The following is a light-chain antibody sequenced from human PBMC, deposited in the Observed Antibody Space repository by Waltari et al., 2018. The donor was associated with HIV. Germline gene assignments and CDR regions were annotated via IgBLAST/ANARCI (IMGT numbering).Light chain of an antibody. CDR1: QSIGNNF. CDR3: QQYRSSPGT. J-gene: IGKJ2*01. V-gene: IGKV3-20*01. CDR2: DDS. Sequence: EIVSAQSPVTLPLSPGDRATLSCRASQSIGNNFLAWYQQRPGQAPRLLIYDDSKRATGIPDRFTGSGSGTDFTLSISRLEPEDFAMYYCQQYRSSPGTFGQGTNLEI.